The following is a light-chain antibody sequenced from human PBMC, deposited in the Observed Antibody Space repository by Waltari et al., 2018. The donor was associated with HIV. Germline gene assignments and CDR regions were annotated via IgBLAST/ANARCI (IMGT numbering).Light chain of an antibody. CDR1: QSVLFSSHNQNY. Sequence: DIVMTQSPDSLAVSLGERATINCKSSQSVLFSSHNQNYLAWYQQKPGQPPKLLIYWASTRESGVPDRFSGGGSGTDFTLTISSLQAEDVAVYYCQQYYTTSLFTFGPGTKVDIK. CDR2: WAS. CDR3: QQYYTTSLFT. J-gene: IGKJ3*01. V-gene: IGKV4-1*01.